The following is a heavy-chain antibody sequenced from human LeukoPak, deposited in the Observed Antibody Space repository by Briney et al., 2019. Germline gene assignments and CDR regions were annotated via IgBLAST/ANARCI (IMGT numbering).Heavy chain of an antibody. CDR2: IIPIFGTA. V-gene: IGHV1-69*13. CDR1: GGTFSSYA. CDR3: ARTPPGGCSSTSCYSSYYYYYMDV. J-gene: IGHJ6*03. Sequence: ASVKVSCRASGGTFSSYAISWVRQAPGQGLEWMGGIIPIFGTANYAQKFQGRVTITADESMSTAYMELSSLRSEDTAVYYCARTPPGGCSSTSCYSSYYYYYMDVWGKGTTVTISS. D-gene: IGHD2-2*01.